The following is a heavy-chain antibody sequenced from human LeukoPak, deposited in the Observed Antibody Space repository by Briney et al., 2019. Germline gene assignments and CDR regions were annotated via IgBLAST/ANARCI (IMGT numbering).Heavy chain of an antibody. Sequence: PSETLSLTCTVSGGSISSSSYYWGWIRQPPGKGLEWIGSIYYSGSTYYNPSLKSRVTISVDTSKNQFSLKLSSATAADTAVYYCARTLGSSSRPFDYWGQGTLVTVSS. J-gene: IGHJ4*02. CDR3: ARTLGSSSRPFDY. CDR2: IYYSGST. CDR1: GGSISSSSYY. D-gene: IGHD6-6*01. V-gene: IGHV4-39*01.